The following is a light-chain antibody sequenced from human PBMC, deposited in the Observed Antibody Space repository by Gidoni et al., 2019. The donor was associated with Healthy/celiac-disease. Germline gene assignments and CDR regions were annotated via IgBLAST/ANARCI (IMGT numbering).Light chain of an antibody. J-gene: IGKJ4*01. Sequence: VLTQSPATLSLSPGERATLSCRASQSISSYLAWYQQKLGQAPRLLIYDASNRATGIPARFSGSGSGTDFTLTISSLEPEDFAVYYCQQRNNWLTFXGXTKVXIK. CDR1: QSISSY. V-gene: IGKV3-11*01. CDR3: QQRNNWLT. CDR2: DAS.